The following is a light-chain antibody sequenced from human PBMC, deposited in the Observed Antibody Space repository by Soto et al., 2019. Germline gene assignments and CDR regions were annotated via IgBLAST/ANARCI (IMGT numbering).Light chain of an antibody. Sequence: QSVLTQPPSASGTPGQRITISCSGSSSNIGSNTVNWYQQLPGTAPKLLIYADNHRASGVPYRISASKSGTSASLAISGLQSEDEGDYSCPAWDDSLNGYVFGAETKVTVL. CDR2: ADN. CDR1: SSNIGSNT. CDR3: PAWDDSLNGYV. V-gene: IGLV1-44*01. J-gene: IGLJ1*01.